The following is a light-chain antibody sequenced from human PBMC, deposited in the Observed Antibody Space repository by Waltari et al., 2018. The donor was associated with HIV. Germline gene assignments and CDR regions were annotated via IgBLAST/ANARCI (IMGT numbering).Light chain of an antibody. V-gene: IGLV3-1*01. CDR3: QTWDTTTVV. Sequence: SYELTQPPSVSVSPEQTARITCAGAKLGDSYVCWYQQKPGQSPALVIYQDTKRPSGIPDRFSGSNSGNTATLTISGTQAMDEADYYCQTWDTTTVVFGGGTKLTVL. J-gene: IGLJ2*01. CDR2: QDT. CDR1: KLGDSY.